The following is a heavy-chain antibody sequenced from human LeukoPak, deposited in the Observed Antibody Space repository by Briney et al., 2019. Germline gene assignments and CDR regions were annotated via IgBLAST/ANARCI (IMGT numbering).Heavy chain of an antibody. D-gene: IGHD6-19*01. CDR2: ISWDGGYT. CDR1: GFTFDDYT. CDR3: AKDIGRSVAGCFDY. V-gene: IGHV3-43*01. Sequence: GGSLRLSCAASGFTFDDYTMHWVRHPPGQGLEDISLISWDGGYTSYADSVKGRFTISRDNSKNSLYLQMNSLRTEDTALYYCAKDIGRSVAGCFDYWGQGTLVTVSS. J-gene: IGHJ4*02.